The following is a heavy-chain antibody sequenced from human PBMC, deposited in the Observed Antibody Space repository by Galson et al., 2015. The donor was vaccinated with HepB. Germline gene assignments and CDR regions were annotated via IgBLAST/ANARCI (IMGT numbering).Heavy chain of an antibody. D-gene: IGHD6-19*01. CDR1: GDSVSSNSAA. Sequence: CAISGDSVSSNSAAWNWIRQSPSRGLEWLGRTYYRSKWYNDYAVSVKSRITINPDTSKNQFSLQLNSVTPEDTAVYYCARVGRGYSSGRGWSDYGMDVWGQGTTVTVSS. CDR2: TYYRSKWYN. CDR3: ARVGRGYSSGRGWSDYGMDV. J-gene: IGHJ6*02. V-gene: IGHV6-1*01.